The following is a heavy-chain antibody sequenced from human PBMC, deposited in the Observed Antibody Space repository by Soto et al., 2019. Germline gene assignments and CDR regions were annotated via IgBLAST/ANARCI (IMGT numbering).Heavy chain of an antibody. J-gene: IGHJ6*02. CDR2: IKQDGSDQ. CDR3: ARPPHGMDV. CDR1: GFTLRYFW. V-gene: IGHV3-7*03. Sequence: PGGSLRLSCAASGFTLRYFWMTWVRQAPGKGLEWVASIKQDGSDQYYVDSVKGRFTISRDNAKNTLYLQMNSLRVEDPAVYHSARPPHGMDVWGQGTTVTVSS.